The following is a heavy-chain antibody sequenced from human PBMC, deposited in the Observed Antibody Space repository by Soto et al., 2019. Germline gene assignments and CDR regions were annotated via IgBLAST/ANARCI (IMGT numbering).Heavy chain of an antibody. CDR1: GASISSGGYY. V-gene: IGHV4-31*03. J-gene: IGHJ4*02. D-gene: IGHD1-26*01. CDR3: AKAQAWELLFDF. CDR2: IYYSGST. Sequence: SETLSLTCTVSGASISSGGYYWSWIRQHPGKGLEWIANIYYSGSTYYNPSLKSRVTISIDTPKDQFSLKLSSVTAADTAVYYCAKAQAWELLFDFWGQGTLVTVSS.